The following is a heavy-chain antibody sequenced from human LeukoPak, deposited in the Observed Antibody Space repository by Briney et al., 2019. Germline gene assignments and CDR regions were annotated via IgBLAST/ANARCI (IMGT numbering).Heavy chain of an antibody. Sequence: PSETLSLTCTVSGGSISSHYWSWIRQPPGRGLEWIGYIYYSGSTNYNPSLKSRVTISVDTSKNQFSLKLSSVTAADTAVYYCARDGNYYDSSGYYSFDYWGQGTLVTVSS. V-gene: IGHV4-59*11. CDR3: ARDGNYYDSSGYYSFDY. D-gene: IGHD3-22*01. CDR1: GGSISSHY. CDR2: IYYSGST. J-gene: IGHJ4*02.